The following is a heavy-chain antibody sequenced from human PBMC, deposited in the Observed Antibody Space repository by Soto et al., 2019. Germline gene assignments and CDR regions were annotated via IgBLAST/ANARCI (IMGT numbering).Heavy chain of an antibody. CDR3: ARAGGIFGVVIIGADYYYGMDV. CDR2: IYHSGST. J-gene: IGHJ6*02. CDR1: GGSISSSSYY. V-gene: IGHV4-39*07. Sequence: SETLSLTCTVSGGSISSSSYYWGWIRQPPGKGLEWIGSIYHSGSTNYNPSLKSRVTISVDKSKNQFSLKLSSVTAADTAVYYCARAGGIFGVVIIGADYYYGMDVWGQGTTVTVSS. D-gene: IGHD3-3*01.